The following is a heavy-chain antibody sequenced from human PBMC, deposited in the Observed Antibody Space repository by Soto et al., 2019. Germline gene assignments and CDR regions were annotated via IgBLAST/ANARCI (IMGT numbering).Heavy chain of an antibody. D-gene: IGHD3-10*01. Sequence: ASVKVSCKASGYTFTDYFMNWMRQAPGQRLEWMGWINAGNGNTKYSQKLQGRVTITRDTSSSTAYMQLSSLRSEDTAVYYCAGDTELSFRENWF. J-gene: IGHJ5*01. CDR3: AGDTELSFRENWF. CDR1: GYTFTDYF. CDR2: INAGNGNT. V-gene: IGHV1-3*01.